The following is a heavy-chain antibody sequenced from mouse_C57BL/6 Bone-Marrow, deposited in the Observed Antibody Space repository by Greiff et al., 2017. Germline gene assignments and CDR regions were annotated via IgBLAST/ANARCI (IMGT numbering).Heavy chain of an antibody. CDR3: ARDLITTVDYYAIDY. D-gene: IGHD1-1*01. V-gene: IGHV7-1*01. CDR1: GFTFSDFY. J-gene: IGHJ4*01. Sequence: EVQLVESGGGLVQSGRSLRISCATSGFTFSDFYMEWVRQDPGKGLEWIAASRTKANDYTTEYSASVKARFIVSRDTPQSILYLQMNALRAEDTDIYYCARDLITTVDYYAIDYWGQGTSVTVSS. CDR2: SRTKANDYTT.